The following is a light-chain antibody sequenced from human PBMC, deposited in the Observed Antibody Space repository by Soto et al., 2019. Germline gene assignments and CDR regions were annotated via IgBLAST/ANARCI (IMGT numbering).Light chain of an antibody. Sequence: QSVLTQPPSASGTPGQRVTISCSGSSSNIGSNYVYWYQQLPGTAPKLLIYRNNQRPSGVPDRFSGSKSGTSASLAISGLRSEDEADYYCQSYDNSLSGVLFGGGTKLTVL. V-gene: IGLV1-47*01. CDR1: SSNIGSNY. J-gene: IGLJ2*01. CDR3: QSYDNSLSGVL. CDR2: RNN.